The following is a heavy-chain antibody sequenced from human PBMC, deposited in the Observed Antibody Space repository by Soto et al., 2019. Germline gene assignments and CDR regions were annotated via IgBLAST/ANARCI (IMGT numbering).Heavy chain of an antibody. CDR3: ARAATVTSPYYYYYMDV. J-gene: IGHJ6*03. CDR1: GGSFSGYY. Sequence: SETLSLTCAVYGGSFSGYYWSWIRQPPGKGLEWIGEINHSGSTNYNPSLKSRGTISVDTSKNQFSLKLSSVTAADTAVYYCARAATVTSPYYYYYMDVWGKGTTVTVSS. CDR2: INHSGST. D-gene: IGHD4-17*01. V-gene: IGHV4-34*01.